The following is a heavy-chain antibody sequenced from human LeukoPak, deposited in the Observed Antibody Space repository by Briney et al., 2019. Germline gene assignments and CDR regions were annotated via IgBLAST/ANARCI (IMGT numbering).Heavy chain of an antibody. J-gene: IGHJ4*02. V-gene: IGHV4-34*01. CDR1: GGSFSGFY. CDR3: ARQSDFLGYCSSTSCYQLDY. D-gene: IGHD2-2*01. CDR2: ISHRGNT. Sequence: SETLSLTCAVYGGSFSGFYWSWIRQPPGKGLEWIGEISHRGNTNYNPSLKSRVTISLDTSKNQFSLKLSSVTAADTAVYYCARQSDFLGYCSSTSCYQLDYWGQGTLVTVSS.